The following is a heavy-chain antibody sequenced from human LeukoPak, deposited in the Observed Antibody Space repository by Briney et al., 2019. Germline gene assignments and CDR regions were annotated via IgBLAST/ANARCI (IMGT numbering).Heavy chain of an antibody. J-gene: IGHJ6*02. CDR2: IRSKAYGGTT. CDR1: GFTFGDYA. V-gene: IGHV3-49*03. CDR3: TRPRRDYYYYGMDV. Sequence: GGSLRLSCTASGFTFGDYAMSWFRQAPGKGLEWVGFIRSKAYGGTTEYDASVKGRFTISRDDSKSIAYLQMNSLKTEDTAVYYCTRPRRDYYYYGMDVWGQGTTVTVSS.